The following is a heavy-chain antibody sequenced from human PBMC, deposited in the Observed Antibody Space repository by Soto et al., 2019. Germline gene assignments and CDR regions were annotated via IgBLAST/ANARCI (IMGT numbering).Heavy chain of an antibody. D-gene: IGHD3-22*01. V-gene: IGHV3-21*01. CDR1: GFTFSSYT. CDR2: ISSRSSYI. Sequence: EVQLAESGGGLVKPGGSLRLSCAATGFTFSSYTMNWVRQAPGKGLEWVSSISSRSSYIYYADSVKGRYTISRDNAKDSLYLQMNSLRAEDTAVNYCATVTTTDAAFEVWGQGTIVTVSS. J-gene: IGHJ3*01. CDR3: ATVTTTDAAFEV.